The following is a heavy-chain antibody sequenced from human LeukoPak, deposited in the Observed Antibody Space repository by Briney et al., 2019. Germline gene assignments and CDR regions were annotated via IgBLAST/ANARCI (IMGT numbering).Heavy chain of an antibody. CDR2: IYYSGST. V-gene: IGHV4-31*03. J-gene: IGHJ5*02. D-gene: IGHD6-13*01. CDR1: GGSISSGGYY. CDR3: ARSIAAAGINRFDWFDP. Sequence: SETLSLTCTVSGGSISSGGYYWSWIRQHPGKGLEWIGYIYYSGSTYYNPSLKSRVTISVDTSKNQFSLKLSSVTAADTAVYYCARSIAAAGINRFDWFDPWGQGTLVTVSS.